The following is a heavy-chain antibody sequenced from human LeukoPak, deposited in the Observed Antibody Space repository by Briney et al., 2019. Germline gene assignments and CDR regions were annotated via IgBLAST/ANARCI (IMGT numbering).Heavy chain of an antibody. J-gene: IGHJ3*02. Sequence: GGSLRLSCAASGFTFSSYSMNWVRQAPGRGLEWVSSISSSSSYIYYADSVKGRFTISRDNAKNSLYLQMNSLRAEDTAVYYCARGVYYYDGSGAFDIWGQGTMVTVSS. CDR1: GFTFSSYS. V-gene: IGHV3-21*01. CDR2: ISSSSSYI. CDR3: ARGVYYYDGSGAFDI. D-gene: IGHD3-22*01.